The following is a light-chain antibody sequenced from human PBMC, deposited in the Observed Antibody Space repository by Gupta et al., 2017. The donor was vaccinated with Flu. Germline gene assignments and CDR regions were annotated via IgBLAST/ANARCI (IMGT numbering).Light chain of an antibody. J-gene: IGLJ2*01. V-gene: IGLV2-14*01. CDR1: SSDVGGFNF. Sequence: QAALTQPASVSGSPGQSITISCTGTSSDVGGFNFVSWYQQRPGKAPQLMIYEVTNRPSGVSDRFSGSKSGNTATLTISGLLAEDDADYYCSSYTISPASGWIFGGGTRLTVL. CDR2: EVT. CDR3: SSYTISPASGWI.